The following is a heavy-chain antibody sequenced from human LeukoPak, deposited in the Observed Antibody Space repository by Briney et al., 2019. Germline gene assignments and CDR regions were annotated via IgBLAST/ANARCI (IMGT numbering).Heavy chain of an antibody. V-gene: IGHV3-64*01. CDR3: AAKRGSGSYLIDY. D-gene: IGHD3-10*01. CDR1: GFSFSSYA. J-gene: IGHJ4*02. CDR2: ISSNGGST. Sequence: GGSLRLSCAASGFSFSSYAMHWVRQAPGKGLEYVSAISSNGGSTSYANSVKGRFTISRDNAKNTLYLQMNSLRAEDTAVYYCAAKRGSGSYLIDYWGQGTLVTVSS.